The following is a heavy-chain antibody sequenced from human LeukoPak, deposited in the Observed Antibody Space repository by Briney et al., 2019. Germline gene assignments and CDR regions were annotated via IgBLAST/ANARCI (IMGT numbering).Heavy chain of an antibody. CDR2: ISGSGGST. CDR3: AKRGSSWYHPQSGGLDH. J-gene: IGHJ4*02. CDR1: GFTFSSYA. D-gene: IGHD6-13*01. Sequence: GGSLRLSCAASGFTFSSYAMNWVRQAPGKGLEWVSAISGSGGSTYYADSVKGRFTISRDNSKNTLHLQMNSLRAEDTAVYYCAKRGSSWYHPQSGGLDHWGQRTLVTVSS. V-gene: IGHV3-23*01.